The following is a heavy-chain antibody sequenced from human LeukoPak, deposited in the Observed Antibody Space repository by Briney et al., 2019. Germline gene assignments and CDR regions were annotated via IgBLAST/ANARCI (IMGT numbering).Heavy chain of an antibody. Sequence: PGGSLRLSCAASGFTFSSYGMHWARQAPGKGLEWVAFIRYDGSNKFYADSVKGRFTTSRDNSKNTLYLQMNSLRAEDTAVYYCAKGSPCSSTSCYYYMDVWGKGTTVTVS. V-gene: IGHV3-30*02. CDR2: IRYDGSNK. CDR1: GFTFSSYG. D-gene: IGHD2-2*01. CDR3: AKGSPCSSTSCYYYMDV. J-gene: IGHJ6*03.